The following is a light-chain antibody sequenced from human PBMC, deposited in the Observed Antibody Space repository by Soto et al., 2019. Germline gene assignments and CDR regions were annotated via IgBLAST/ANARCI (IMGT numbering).Light chain of an antibody. CDR1: QSVDSSF. V-gene: IGKV3-20*01. J-gene: IGKJ1*01. Sequence: EIVLTQSPGFLSLSPGGRATLSCRASQSVDSSFFAWYQQKPGQAPRLLIYGASKRATGIPDRFSGSGSGTDFTLTISRLEPEDFAVYYCQQYVSSVTFGQGTKVEIK. CDR2: GAS. CDR3: QQYVSSVT.